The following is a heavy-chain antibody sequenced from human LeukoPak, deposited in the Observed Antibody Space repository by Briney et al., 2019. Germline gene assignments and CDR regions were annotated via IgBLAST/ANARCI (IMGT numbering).Heavy chain of an antibody. CDR3: ARKGHSGYDNY. CDR2: IYYSGRT. CDR1: GYSISSTYY. J-gene: IGHJ4*02. V-gene: IGHV4-38-2*02. D-gene: IGHD3-22*01. Sequence: SETLSLTCTVSGYSISSTYYWGWIRQPPGKGLEWIGTIYYSGRTYYNPSLKSRVTISMDTSKNQFSLKLSSVTAADTAVYYCARKGHSGYDNYWGQGTLVTVSS.